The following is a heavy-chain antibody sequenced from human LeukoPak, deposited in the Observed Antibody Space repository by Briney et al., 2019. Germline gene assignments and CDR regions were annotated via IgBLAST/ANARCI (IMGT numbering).Heavy chain of an antibody. CDR1: GYSFTGYY. CDR3: ARDSNFWSGFDR. J-gene: IGHJ4*02. D-gene: IGHD3-3*01. V-gene: IGHV1-2*02. CDR2: INSNSGDT. Sequence: ASVKVSCKASGYSFTGYYIHWVRRAPGQGLEWMGWINSNSGDTKYAEKFQGRVTMTRDTSISTAYMEMSSLKSDDTAIYHYARDSNFWSGFDRWGQGTLVTVSP.